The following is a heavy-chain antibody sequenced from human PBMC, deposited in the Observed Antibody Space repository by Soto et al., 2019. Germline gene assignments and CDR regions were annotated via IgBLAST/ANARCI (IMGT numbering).Heavy chain of an antibody. D-gene: IGHD2-2*03. J-gene: IGHJ6*02. Sequence: ASVKVSCKTSGYTFTGCYIHWVRQAPGQGLEWMGWIDPDSGGTNYAQKFLGRVTMTRDTSISTAYMELSSLRSDDTAMYYCAILGYCSXNDCRYRGEDNNYGMDVWGQGTTVTVSS. CDR2: IDPDSGGT. CDR1: GYTFTGCY. CDR3: AILGYCSXNDCRYRGEDNNYGMDV. V-gene: IGHV1-2*02.